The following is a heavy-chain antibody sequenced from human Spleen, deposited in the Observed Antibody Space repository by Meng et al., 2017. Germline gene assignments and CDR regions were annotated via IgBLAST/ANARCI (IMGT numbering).Heavy chain of an antibody. J-gene: IGHJ3*02. V-gene: IGHV1-69*06. CDR2: IIPIFGTA. Sequence: SVKVSCKVSGYTFSNYGISWVRQATGQGLEWMGGIIPIFGTANYAQKFQGRVTITADKSTSTAYMELSSLRSEDTAVYYCARDRTGTTARDDAFDIWGQGTMVTVSS. CDR3: ARDRTGTTARDDAFDI. D-gene: IGHD1-1*01. CDR1: GYTFSNYG.